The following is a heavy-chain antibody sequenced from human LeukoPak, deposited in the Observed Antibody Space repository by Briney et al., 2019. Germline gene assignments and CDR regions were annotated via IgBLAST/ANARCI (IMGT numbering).Heavy chain of an antibody. V-gene: IGHV3-23*01. Sequence: PGGSLRLSRAASGFTFSSYAMSWVRQAPGKGLEWVSAISGSGGSTYYADSEKGRFTISRDNSKNTLYLQMNSLRAEDTAVYYCAKSASGSYYPPDYWGQGTLVTVSS. CDR3: AKSASGSYYPPDY. CDR1: GFTFSSYA. J-gene: IGHJ4*02. D-gene: IGHD1-26*01. CDR2: ISGSGGST.